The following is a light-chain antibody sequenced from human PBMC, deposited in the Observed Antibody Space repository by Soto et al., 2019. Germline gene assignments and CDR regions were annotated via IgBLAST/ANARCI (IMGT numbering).Light chain of an antibody. Sequence: DIQMTQSPSTLSASVGDRVTITCRASQSISTWLAWYQQKRGKAPKLLIYDASSLESGVPSRFSGSGSGTEFTLTISSLQPDDFATYYCQQYGGSPRTFGQGTKVDIK. CDR1: QSISTW. CDR2: DAS. J-gene: IGKJ1*01. V-gene: IGKV1-5*01. CDR3: QQYGGSPRT.